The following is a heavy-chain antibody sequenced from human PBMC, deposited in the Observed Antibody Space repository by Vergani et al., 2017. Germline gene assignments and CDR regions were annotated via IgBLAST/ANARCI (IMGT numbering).Heavy chain of an antibody. D-gene: IGHD3/OR15-3a*01. CDR2: IYHSGST. J-gene: IGHJ4*02. CDR1: GGSISSGGYS. V-gene: IGHV4-30-2*01. Sequence: QLQLQESGSGLVKPSQTLSLTCAVSGGSISSGGYSWSWIRQPPGKGLEWIGYIYHSGSTYYNPSLKSRVTISVDRSKNQFSLKLSSVTAADTAVYYCARVGGEMTLDAFYYWGQGTLVTVSS. CDR3: ARVGGEMTLDAFYY.